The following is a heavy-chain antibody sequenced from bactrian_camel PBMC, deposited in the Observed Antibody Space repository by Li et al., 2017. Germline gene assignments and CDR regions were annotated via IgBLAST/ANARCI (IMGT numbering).Heavy chain of an antibody. CDR3: AADIYCSFMTPRYDY. J-gene: IGHJ4*01. D-gene: IGHD1*01. V-gene: IGHV3S35*01. CDR2: INSGGDTT. CDR1: AFTFSSYY. Sequence: VQLVESGGGLVQPGGSLRLTCATSAFTFSSYYMNWVRQAPGKGLERVSTINSGGDTTYYADSVKGRFTISRDNTKKTLYLQMNSLEPEDTGMYYCAADIYCSFMTPRYDYWGQGTQVTVS.